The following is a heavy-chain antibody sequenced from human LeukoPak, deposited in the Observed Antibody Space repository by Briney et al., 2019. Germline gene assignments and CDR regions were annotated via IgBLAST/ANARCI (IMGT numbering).Heavy chain of an antibody. Sequence: PGGSLRLSCAASGFTFSSYAMSWVRQAPGKGLEWVSAISGSGGSTYYADSVKGRFTISRANSKNTLYLQMNSPRAEDTAVYYCARTYGSGSYYNSYFDYWGQGTLVTVSS. V-gene: IGHV3-23*01. CDR1: GFTFSSYA. CDR2: ISGSGGST. CDR3: ARTYGSGSYYNSYFDY. D-gene: IGHD3-10*01. J-gene: IGHJ4*02.